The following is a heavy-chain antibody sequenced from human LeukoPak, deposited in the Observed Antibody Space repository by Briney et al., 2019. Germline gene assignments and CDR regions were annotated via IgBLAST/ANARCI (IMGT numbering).Heavy chain of an antibody. CDR1: GGSISSSPYY. J-gene: IGHJ4*02. D-gene: IGHD3/OR15-3a*01. V-gene: IGHV4-39*07. Sequence: SETLSLTCTVSGGSISSSPYYWGWIRQPPGKGLEWIGSIYYSGSTNYNPSLKSRVTISVDTSKNQFSLKLSSVTAADTAVYYCARAKWTGSHGYWGQGTLVTVSS. CDR2: IYYSGST. CDR3: ARAKWTGSHGY.